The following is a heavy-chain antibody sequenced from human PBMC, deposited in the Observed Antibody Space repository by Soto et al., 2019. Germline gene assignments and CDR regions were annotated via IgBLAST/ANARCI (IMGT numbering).Heavy chain of an antibody. CDR1: GGAINSDYYY. D-gene: IGHD2-15*01. Sequence: QVRLQESGPGLVKPSQTLSLTCSVSGGAINSDYYYWGWVRQPPGKGLEWIGYMYYSGSTYSNPCLTSPVATSVDRSQNPLALTSTYVTAAVTAVYSSVRATDCAASAACHRYIDAWGQGIPVTVSS. CDR3: VRATDCAASAACHRYIDA. CDR2: MYYSGST. J-gene: IGHJ5*02. V-gene: IGHV4-30-4*01.